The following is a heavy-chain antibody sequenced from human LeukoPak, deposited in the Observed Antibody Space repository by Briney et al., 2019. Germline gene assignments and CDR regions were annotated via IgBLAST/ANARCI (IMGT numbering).Heavy chain of an antibody. Sequence: PGGSLRLSCAASGFTFSSYEMNWVRQAPGKGREWVSYISSSGSTIYHADSVKGRFTISRDNAKNSLYLQMNSLRAEDTAVYYCAREAAARPDRLGFDPWGQGTLVTVSS. V-gene: IGHV3-48*03. D-gene: IGHD6-6*01. CDR1: GFTFSSYE. CDR2: ISSSGSTI. CDR3: AREAAARPDRLGFDP. J-gene: IGHJ5*02.